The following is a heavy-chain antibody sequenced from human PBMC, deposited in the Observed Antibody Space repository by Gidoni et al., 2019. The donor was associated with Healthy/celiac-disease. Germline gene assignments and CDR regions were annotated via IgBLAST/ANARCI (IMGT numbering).Heavy chain of an antibody. CDR1: GYTFTSYG. V-gene: IGHV1-18*04. CDR3: ARAPTPGYYYYGMDV. Sequence: QVQLVQSGAEVKKPGASVKVSCKASGYTFTSYGISWVRQAPGQGLEWMGWISAYNGSTNDAQKLQGRVTMTTDTSTSTAYMELRSLRSDDTAVYYCARAPTPGYYYYGMDVWGQGTTVTVSS. CDR2: ISAYNGST. J-gene: IGHJ6*02.